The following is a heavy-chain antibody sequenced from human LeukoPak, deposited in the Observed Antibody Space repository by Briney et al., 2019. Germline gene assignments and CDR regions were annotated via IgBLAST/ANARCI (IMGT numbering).Heavy chain of an antibody. Sequence: NPGGSLRLSCAASGFTFSNAWMSWVPQAPGKGLEWVGRIKSKTDGGTTDYAAPVKGRFTISRDDSKNTLYLQMNSLKTKDKAVYYCTTAPYYYDSSGYLADYWGQGTLVTVSS. CDR2: IKSKTDGGTT. CDR3: TTAPYYYDSSGYLADY. J-gene: IGHJ4*02. V-gene: IGHV3-15*01. D-gene: IGHD3-22*01. CDR1: GFTFSNAW.